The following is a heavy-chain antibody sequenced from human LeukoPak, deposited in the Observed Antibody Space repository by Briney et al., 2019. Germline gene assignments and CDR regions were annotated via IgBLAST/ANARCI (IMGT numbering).Heavy chain of an antibody. Sequence: ASVKVSCKASGGTFSSYAISWVRQAPGQGLEWMGGIIPIFGTANYAQKFQGRVTITADESTSTAYMELSSLRSEDTAVYYCARDGGGSWISGWFDPWGQGTLVTVSS. J-gene: IGHJ5*02. D-gene: IGHD2-15*01. CDR2: IIPIFGTA. V-gene: IGHV1-69*13. CDR3: ARDGGGSWISGWFDP. CDR1: GGTFSSYA.